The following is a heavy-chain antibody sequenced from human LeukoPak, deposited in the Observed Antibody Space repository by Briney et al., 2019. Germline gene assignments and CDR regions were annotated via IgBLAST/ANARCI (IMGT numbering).Heavy chain of an antibody. CDR2: VWYDGSNK. V-gene: IGHV3-33*01. Sequence: GGSLRLSCAASGFTFSSYGMHWVRQAPGKGLEWVAVVWYDGSNKYYAGSVKGRFTISRDNSKNTLYLQMNSLRAEDTAVYYCATDRWGPLQRQHSYFDYWGQGTLVTVSS. D-gene: IGHD1-26*01. CDR1: GFTFSSYG. CDR3: ATDRWGPLQRQHSYFDY. J-gene: IGHJ4*02.